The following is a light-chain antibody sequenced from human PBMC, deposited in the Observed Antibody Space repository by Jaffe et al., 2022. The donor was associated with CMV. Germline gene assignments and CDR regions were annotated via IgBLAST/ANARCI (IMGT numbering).Light chain of an antibody. CDR3: QQFNSSPVT. J-gene: IGKJ1*01. CDR1: QSISSL. V-gene: IGKV1-5*03. CDR2: KAS. Sequence: DIQMTQSPSTLSASVGDRVTITCRASQSISSLLAWYQQKPGKAPKLLIYKASSLESGVPSRFSGSGSGTEFTLTISSLQPDDFATYYCQQFNSSPVTFGQGTKVEIK.